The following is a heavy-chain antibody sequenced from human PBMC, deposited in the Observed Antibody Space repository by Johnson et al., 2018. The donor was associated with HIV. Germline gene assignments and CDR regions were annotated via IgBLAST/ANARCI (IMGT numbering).Heavy chain of an antibody. CDR3: AKDVGNYWPNAFDI. Sequence: QVQLVESGGGVVQPGRSLRLSCAASGFTFSSYGMHWVRQAPGKGLEWVAVIWYDGSNKYYADSVKGRFTIYRDNSKNTLYLQMNSLRAEDTAVYYCAKDVGNYWPNAFDIWGQGTTVTVSS. V-gene: IGHV3-33*06. D-gene: IGHD3-22*01. CDR1: GFTFSSYG. CDR2: IWYDGSNK. J-gene: IGHJ3*02.